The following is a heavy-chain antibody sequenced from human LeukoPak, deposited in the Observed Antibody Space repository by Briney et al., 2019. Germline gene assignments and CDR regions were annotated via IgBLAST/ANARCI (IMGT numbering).Heavy chain of an antibody. V-gene: IGHV3-23*01. CDR2: ISGSGGST. J-gene: IGHJ4*02. D-gene: IGHD3-22*01. Sequence: GGSLRLSCAASGFTFSSYAMSWVRQAPGKGLEWVSAISGSGGSTYYADSVKGRFTISRDNSKNTLYLQMNSLRAEDTAVYYCAKSPDYYDSSGYYYGFDYWGQGTLVTVSS. CDR1: GFTFSSYA. CDR3: AKSPDYYDSSGYYYGFDY.